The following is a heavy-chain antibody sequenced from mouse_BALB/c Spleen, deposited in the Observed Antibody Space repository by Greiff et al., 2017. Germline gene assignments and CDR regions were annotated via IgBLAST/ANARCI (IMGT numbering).Heavy chain of an antibody. J-gene: IGHJ3*01. CDR3: AAYYYGSY. CDR2: ISYSGST. Sequence: EVKLMESGPGLVKPSQSLSLTCTVTGYSITSDYAWNWIRQFPGNKLEWMGYISYSGSTSYIPSLKSRISITRDTSKNQFFLQLNSVTTEDTATYYCAAYYYGSYWGQGTLVTVSA. D-gene: IGHD1-1*01. V-gene: IGHV3-2*02. CDR1: GYSITSDYA.